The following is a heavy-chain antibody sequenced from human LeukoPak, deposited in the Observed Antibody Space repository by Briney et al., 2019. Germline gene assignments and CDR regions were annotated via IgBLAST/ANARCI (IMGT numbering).Heavy chain of an antibody. D-gene: IGHD5-18*01. Sequence: SETLSLTCDVSGDSISSSNWWTWIRQPPGKGLEWIGYIFYSGSTHYNPSLKSRVSMSVDPSKSQFSLKLSSVTAVDTAVYYCARKPDGHRYGIDYWGHGTLVTVSS. CDR3: ARKPDGHRYGIDY. V-gene: IGHV4-28*01. CDR2: IFYSGST. J-gene: IGHJ4*01. CDR1: GDSISSSNW.